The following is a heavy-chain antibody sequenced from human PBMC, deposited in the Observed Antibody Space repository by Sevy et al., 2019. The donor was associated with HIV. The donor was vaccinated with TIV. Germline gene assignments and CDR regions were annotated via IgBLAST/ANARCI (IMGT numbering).Heavy chain of an antibody. D-gene: IGHD7-27*01. CDR3: ARSWDYWGQTGY. CDR1: GFTFNNYW. CDR2: IKQDGSDK. J-gene: IGHJ4*02. Sequence: GGSLRLSCAASGFTFNNYWMTWVRQAPGKGLEGVDNIKQDGSDKYYMESVKGRLNISRENTKNSLYLQLNSLRAEDTAGYYCARSWDYWGQTGYWGQGTLVTVSS. V-gene: IGHV3-7*03.